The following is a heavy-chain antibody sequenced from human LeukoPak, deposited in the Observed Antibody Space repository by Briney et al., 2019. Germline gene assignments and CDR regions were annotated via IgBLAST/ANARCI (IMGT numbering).Heavy chain of an antibody. J-gene: IGHJ4*02. Sequence: GRSLRLSCAASGFTFSSYAMHWVRQAPGKGLEWVAVISYDGSNKYYADSVKGRFTISRDNSKNSLYLQMSSLSADDTAVYYCATNSALDSWGQGTLVTVSS. CDR1: GFTFSSYA. D-gene: IGHD3-10*01. CDR2: ISYDGSNK. CDR3: ATNSALDS. V-gene: IGHV3-30-3*01.